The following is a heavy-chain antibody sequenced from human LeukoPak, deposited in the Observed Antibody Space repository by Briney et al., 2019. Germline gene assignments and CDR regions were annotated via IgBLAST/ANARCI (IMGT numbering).Heavy chain of an antibody. CDR2: IIPIFGTA. J-gene: IGHJ6*04. Sequence: SVKVSFKASGGTFSSYAISWVRQAPGQGPEWMGGIIPIFGTANYAQKFQGRVTITADESTSTAYMELSSLRSEDTAVYYCARAAGRRGYYYYYGMDVWGKGTTVTVSS. D-gene: IGHD6-13*01. V-gene: IGHV1-69*13. CDR1: GGTFSSYA. CDR3: ARAAGRRGYYYYYGMDV.